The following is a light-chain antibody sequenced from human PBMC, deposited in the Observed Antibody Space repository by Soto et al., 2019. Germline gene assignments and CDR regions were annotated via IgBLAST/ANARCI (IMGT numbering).Light chain of an antibody. CDR1: QSINTY. CDR2: AAS. J-gene: IGKJ2*01. V-gene: IGKV1-39*01. Sequence: DIQMTQSPSSLSAFVGDRVTVTCRASQSINTYLNWYQQKPWRAPKLLVYAASTLQSGVPSRFSGSGSGTDFTLTISSLQPEDSATYYCQQSFNSPYTCGQGTRLQIK. CDR3: QQSFNSPYT.